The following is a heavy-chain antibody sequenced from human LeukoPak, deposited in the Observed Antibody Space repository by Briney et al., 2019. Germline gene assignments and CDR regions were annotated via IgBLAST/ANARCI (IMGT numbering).Heavy chain of an antibody. D-gene: IGHD5-24*01. CDR3: AKDGYNGYYFDY. V-gene: IGHV3-30*18. CDR1: GFTFSSYG. CDR2: ISYDGSNK. J-gene: IGHJ4*02. Sequence: GGSLRLSCAASGFTFSSYGMHWVRQAPGKGLEWVAVISYDGSNKYYADSVKGRFTISRDNSKNTLYLQMNSLRAEDTAVYYCAKDGYNGYYFDYWGQGTLVTVSS.